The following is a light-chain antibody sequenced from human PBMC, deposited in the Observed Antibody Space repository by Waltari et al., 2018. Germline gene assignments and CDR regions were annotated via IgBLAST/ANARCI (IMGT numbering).Light chain of an antibody. CDR2: KDS. Sequence: SYELTQPPSVSLSPGQTARIPCTGAALPNQNGYWYQQKPGQAPVLVIYKDSDRPSGIPVRFSGSSSGTTVTLTISGVQAEDEADYYCQSADSSGTYPVFGGGTKLTVL. CDR1: ALPNQN. CDR3: QSADSSGTYPV. J-gene: IGLJ3*02. V-gene: IGLV3-25*03.